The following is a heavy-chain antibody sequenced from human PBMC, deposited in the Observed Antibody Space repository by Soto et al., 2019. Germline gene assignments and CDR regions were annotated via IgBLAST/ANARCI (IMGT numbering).Heavy chain of an antibody. CDR3: ARDRGDSSGYYNYYGMDV. CDR1: GFTFSSYG. J-gene: IGHJ6*02. D-gene: IGHD3-22*01. Sequence: QVQLVESGGGVVQPGRSLRLSCAASGFTFSSYGMHWVRQAPGKGLEWVAVIWYDGSNKYYADSVKGRFTISRDNSKNTLYRQMDSRRAEATAVYYCARDRGDSSGYYNYYGMDVWGQGTTVTVSS. V-gene: IGHV3-33*01. CDR2: IWYDGSNK.